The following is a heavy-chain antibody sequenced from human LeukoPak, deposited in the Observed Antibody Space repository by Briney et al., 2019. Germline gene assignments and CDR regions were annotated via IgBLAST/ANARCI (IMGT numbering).Heavy chain of an antibody. CDR3: GGGGGGGWAFDI. CDR1: GFTFRSFW. V-gene: IGHV3-64*01. J-gene: IGHJ3*02. Sequence: PGGSLRLSCAASGFTFRSFWMHWVRQAPGKGLEYVSAISENGDRIYYANSVKGRFTNSRDNSKNTLYLQMDSLRDEDTAVYYWGGGGGGGWAFDIWGQGTMVTVSS. CDR2: ISENGDRI. D-gene: IGHD3-16*01.